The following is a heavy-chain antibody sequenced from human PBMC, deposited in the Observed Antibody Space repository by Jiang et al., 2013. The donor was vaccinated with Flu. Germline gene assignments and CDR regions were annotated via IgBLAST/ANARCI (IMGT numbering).Heavy chain of an antibody. CDR2: ISNGGSDK. J-gene: IGHJ6*02. CDR3: ARDLDTAFVPYAMDV. Sequence: VQLVESGGGVVQPGRSLRLSCAASGFIFRSYAMHWVRQAPGKGLEWVALISNGGSDKYYADSVKGRFAISRDNSKNTLYLQMNSLKPEDTAVYYCARDLDTAFVPYAMDVWGQGTMVTVSS. CDR1: GFIFRSYA. V-gene: IGHV3-30*01. D-gene: IGHD5-18*01.